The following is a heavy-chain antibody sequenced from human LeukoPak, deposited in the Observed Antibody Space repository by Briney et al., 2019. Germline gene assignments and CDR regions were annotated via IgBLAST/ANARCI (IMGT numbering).Heavy chain of an antibody. CDR1: GFTFSDYY. CDR2: ISSSGSTI. V-gene: IGHV3-11*04. J-gene: IGHJ4*02. D-gene: IGHD6-13*01. Sequence: PGGSLRLSCAASGFTFSDYYMSWIRQAPGKGLEWVSYISSSGSTIYYADSVKGRFTISRDNSKNTLYLQMNSLRAEDTAVYYCARDLLGYSSSCDYWGQGTLVTVSS. CDR3: ARDLLGYSSSCDY.